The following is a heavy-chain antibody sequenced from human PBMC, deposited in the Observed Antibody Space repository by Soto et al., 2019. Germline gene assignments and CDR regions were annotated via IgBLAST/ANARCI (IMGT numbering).Heavy chain of an antibody. J-gene: IGHJ6*02. CDR1: GFTFSSYA. D-gene: IGHD3-22*01. V-gene: IGHV3-30-3*01. CDR2: ISYDGSNK. CDR3: AREGYYDSSGYYWRGTYYYGMDV. Sequence: PGGSLRLSCAASGFTFSSYAMHWVRQAPGKGLEWVAVISYDGSNKYYADSVKGRFTISRDNSKNTLDLQMNSLRAEDTAVYYCAREGYYDSSGYYWRGTYYYGMDVWGQGTTVTVSS.